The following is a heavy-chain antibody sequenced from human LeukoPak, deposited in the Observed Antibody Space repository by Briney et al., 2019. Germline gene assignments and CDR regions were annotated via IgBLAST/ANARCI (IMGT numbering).Heavy chain of an antibody. J-gene: IGHJ4*02. V-gene: IGHV4-34*01. CDR2: INDSGST. CDR1: GGSFSGNY. CDR3: ARARGSGSLADIDY. D-gene: IGHD3-10*01. Sequence: SETLSLTCAVYGGSFSGNYWSWIRQPPGKGLEWIGEINDSGSTNYNPSLKSRVTISVDTSKNQFSLKLSSVTAADTAVYYCARARGSGSLADIDYWGQGTLVTVSS.